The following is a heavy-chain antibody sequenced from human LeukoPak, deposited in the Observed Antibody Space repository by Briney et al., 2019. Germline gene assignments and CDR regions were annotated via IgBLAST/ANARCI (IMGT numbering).Heavy chain of an antibody. V-gene: IGHV6-1*01. D-gene: IGHD6-19*01. CDR3: ARGLIRIAVAGSVWFDP. J-gene: IGHJ5*02. CDR1: RDSVSSNSAA. CDR2: TYYRSKWYN. Sequence: SQALSLTCALSRDSVSSNSAAWNWIRQSPSRGLEWLGMTYYRSKWYNDCAVSGKSRLTINPDTSKNQFSLQLNSVTPEDTAVYDCARGLIRIAVAGSVWFDPWGQGTLVTVSS.